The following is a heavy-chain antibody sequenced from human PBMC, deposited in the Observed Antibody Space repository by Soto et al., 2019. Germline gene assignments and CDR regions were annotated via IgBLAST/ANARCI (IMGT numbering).Heavy chain of an antibody. D-gene: IGHD3-22*01. CDR3: ARSSGLYYYDSSGYYYYYYGMDV. CDR1: GYSFTSYW. J-gene: IGHJ6*02. Sequence: GESLKISCKGSGYSFTSYWIGWVRQMPGKGLEWMGIIYPGDSDTRYSPSFQGQVTISADKSISTAYLQWSSLKASDTAMYYCARSSGLYYYDSSGYYYYYYGMDVWGQGTTVT. V-gene: IGHV5-51*01. CDR2: IYPGDSDT.